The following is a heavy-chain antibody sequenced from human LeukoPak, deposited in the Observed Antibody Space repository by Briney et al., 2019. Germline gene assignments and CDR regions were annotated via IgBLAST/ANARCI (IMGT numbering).Heavy chain of an antibody. Sequence: QPAGTLRLTCGVSGFTVSSKYITWVRLAPPTGLELESVRYRDGNAYYEYSVKGRFTVSRDSSKNTLYLQMNSLRADATAAYYCGGEGGLEPQGFDYWGEGTLVT. CDR1: GFTVSSKY. V-gene: IGHV3-66*01. CDR2: RYRDGNA. CDR3: GGEGGLEPQGFDY. D-gene: IGHD1-1*01. J-gene: IGHJ4*02.